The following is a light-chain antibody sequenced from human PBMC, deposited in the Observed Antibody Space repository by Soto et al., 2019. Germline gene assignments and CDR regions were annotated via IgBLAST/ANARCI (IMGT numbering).Light chain of an antibody. Sequence: DIQMTQSPSTLSASVGDRVTITCRASQSISDSLAWYQQKPGKAPDLLISDVSSLERGVASRFSGSGSGTEFTLTISSMQPDDFATYYCQQYHGYSRTFGQG. CDR2: DVS. V-gene: IGKV1-5*01. CDR3: QQYHGYSRT. CDR1: QSISDS. J-gene: IGKJ1*01.